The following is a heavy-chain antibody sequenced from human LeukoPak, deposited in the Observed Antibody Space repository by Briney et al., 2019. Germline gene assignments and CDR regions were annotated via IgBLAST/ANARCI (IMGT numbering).Heavy chain of an antibody. D-gene: IGHD5-18*01. V-gene: IGHV4-59*08. J-gene: IGHJ4*02. CDR3: ARHMDSTAMVPFDY. CDR1: GGSISSYY. Sequence: SETLSLTCTVSGGSISSYYWSWIRQPPGKGLEWIGYIYYSGSTNYNPSLKSRVTISVDTSKNQFSLKLSSVTAADTAVYYCARHMDSTAMVPFDYWGQGTLVTVSS. CDR2: IYYSGST.